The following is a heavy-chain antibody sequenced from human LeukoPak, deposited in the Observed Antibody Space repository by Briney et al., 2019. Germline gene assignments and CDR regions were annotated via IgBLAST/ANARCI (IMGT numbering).Heavy chain of an antibody. CDR2: IYYSGST. CDR1: GGSISGYY. Sequence: PLETLSLSCTVSGGSISGYYCTWMPQSPGQGLEWIGYIYYSGSTNYNPSLKSRVTISVDTSKNQFSLKLSSVTAADTAVYHCARHRTASYCGGDWDAFDIWGQGTMVTVSS. D-gene: IGHD2-21*02. CDR3: ARHRTASYCGGDWDAFDI. J-gene: IGHJ3*02. V-gene: IGHV4-59*01.